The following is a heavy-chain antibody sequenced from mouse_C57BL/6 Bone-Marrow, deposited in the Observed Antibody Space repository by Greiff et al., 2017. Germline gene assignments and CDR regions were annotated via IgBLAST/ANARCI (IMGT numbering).Heavy chain of an antibody. CDR3: ARPHYYGSSYGFAY. V-gene: IGHV1-64*01. CDR1: GYTFTSYW. CDR2: IHPNSGST. J-gene: IGHJ3*01. D-gene: IGHD1-1*01. Sequence: QVQLQQPGAELVKPGASVKLSCKASGYTFTSYWMHWVKQRPGQGLEWLGMIHPNSGSTNYNEKFKSKATLTVDKSSSTAYMQLSSLTSEDSAVYYCARPHYYGSSYGFAYWGQGTLVTGSA.